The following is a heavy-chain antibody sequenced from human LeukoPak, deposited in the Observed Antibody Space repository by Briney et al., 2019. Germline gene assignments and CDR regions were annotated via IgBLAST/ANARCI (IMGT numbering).Heavy chain of an antibody. CDR3: AKDIYYYDSSGYYWPFDY. Sequence: GGSLRLSCAASGFTFSSYAMSWVRQAPGKGLEWVSAISGSDGSTYYADSVKGRFTISRDNSKNTLYLQMNSLRAEDTAVYYCAKDIYYYDSSGYYWPFDYWGQGTLVTVSS. CDR2: ISGSDGST. J-gene: IGHJ4*02. V-gene: IGHV3-23*01. D-gene: IGHD3-22*01. CDR1: GFTFSSYA.